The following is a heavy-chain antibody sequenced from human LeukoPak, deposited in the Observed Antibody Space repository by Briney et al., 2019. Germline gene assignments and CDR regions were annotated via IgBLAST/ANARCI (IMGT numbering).Heavy chain of an antibody. CDR3: AGGVPASLGPFFDY. D-gene: IGHD2-2*01. J-gene: IGHJ4*02. V-gene: IGHV5-51*01. CDR1: GYSFSTYW. Sequence: GESLKISCKASGYSFSTYWIGWVRQMPGKGLEWMGIIYPGDSETRYSPSFQGQVTISADRSTSTAYLQWGSLKASDTAVYYCAGGVPASLGPFFDYWGQGTLVTVSS. CDR2: IYPGDSET.